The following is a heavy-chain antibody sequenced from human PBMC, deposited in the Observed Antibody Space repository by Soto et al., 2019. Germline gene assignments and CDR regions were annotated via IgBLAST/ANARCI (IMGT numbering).Heavy chain of an antibody. CDR2: INAGNGNT. D-gene: IGHD2-15*01. CDR3: ARAQGCSGCSCYSNAFDI. CDR1: GYTFTSYA. V-gene: IGHV1-3*01. Sequence: ASVKVSCKASGYTFTSYAMHWVRQAPGQRLEWMGWINAGNGNTKYSQKFQGRVTITRDTSASTAYMELSSLRSEDTAVYYCARAQGCSGCSCYSNAFDIWGQGTMVTVS. J-gene: IGHJ3*02.